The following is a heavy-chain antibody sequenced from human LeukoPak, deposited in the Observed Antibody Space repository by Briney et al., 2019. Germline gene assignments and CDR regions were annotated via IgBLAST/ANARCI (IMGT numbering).Heavy chain of an antibody. CDR1: GLSFIGYY. J-gene: IGHJ4*02. D-gene: IGHD3-3*01. CDR3: ARVHLRFLEPFDY. Sequence: SETLSLTCAVYGLSFIGYYWSWIRQPPGKGLEWIGEINHSGGANYNPSLKSRVTISADISKSQFSLKLGSVTAADTAVYYCARVHLRFLEPFDYWGQGTLVSASS. V-gene: IGHV4-34*01. CDR2: INHSGGA.